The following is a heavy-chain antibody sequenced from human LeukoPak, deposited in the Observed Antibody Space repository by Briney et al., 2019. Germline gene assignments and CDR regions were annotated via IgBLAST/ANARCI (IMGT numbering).Heavy chain of an antibody. J-gene: IGHJ2*01. CDR1: GFTFSSYW. V-gene: IGHV3-74*01. CDR2: INSDGSST. Sequence: GGFLRLSCAASGFTFSSYWMHWVRQAPGKGLVWVSRINSDGSSTSYADSVKGRFTISRDNAKNTLYLQMNSLRAEDTAVYYCAADYYDSSGHYVTWYFDLWGRGTLVTVSS. CDR3: AADYYDSSGHYVTWYFDL. D-gene: IGHD3-22*01.